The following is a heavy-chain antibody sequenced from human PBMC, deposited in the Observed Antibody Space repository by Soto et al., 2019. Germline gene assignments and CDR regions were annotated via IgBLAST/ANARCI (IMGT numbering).Heavy chain of an antibody. V-gene: IGHV4-30-4*01. CDR1: GGSISSGDYY. D-gene: IGHD6-13*01. Sequence: PSETLSLTCTVSGGSISSGDYYWSWIRQPPGKGLEWIGYIYYSGSTYYNPSLKSRVTISVDTSKNQFSLKLSSVTAADTAVYYCARAGSSSSWTKGNWFDPWGQGTLVTVS. J-gene: IGHJ5*02. CDR2: IYYSGST. CDR3: ARAGSSSSWTKGNWFDP.